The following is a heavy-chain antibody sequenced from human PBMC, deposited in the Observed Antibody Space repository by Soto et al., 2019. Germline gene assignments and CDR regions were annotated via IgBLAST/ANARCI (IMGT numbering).Heavy chain of an antibody. Sequence: PSETLSLTCTVSGGSISSYYWSWIRQPPGKGLEWIGYIYYSGSTNYNPSLKSRVTISVDTSKNQFSLKLSSVTAADTAVYYCARVAEQLWLNFFDYLGQGTLVT. CDR3: ARVAEQLWLNFFDY. D-gene: IGHD5-18*01. V-gene: IGHV4-59*01. CDR1: GGSISSYY. CDR2: IYYSGST. J-gene: IGHJ4*02.